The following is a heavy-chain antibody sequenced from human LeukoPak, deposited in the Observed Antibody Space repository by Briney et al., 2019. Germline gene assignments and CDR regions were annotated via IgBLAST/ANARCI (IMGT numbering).Heavy chain of an antibody. Sequence: PSETLSLTCTVSGYSISSGYYWGWIRQPPGRGLEWIGSIYHSGSTYYNPSLKSRVTISVDTSKNQFSLKLSSVTAADTAVYYCARSVVGYSSWGEYYYYYMDVWGKGTTVTVSS. V-gene: IGHV4-38-2*02. CDR1: GYSISSGYY. J-gene: IGHJ6*03. D-gene: IGHD6-13*01. CDR3: ARSVVGYSSWGEYYYYYMDV. CDR2: IYHSGST.